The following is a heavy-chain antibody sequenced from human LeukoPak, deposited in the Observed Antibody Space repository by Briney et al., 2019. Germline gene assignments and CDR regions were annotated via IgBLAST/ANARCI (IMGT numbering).Heavy chain of an antibody. CDR2: ISSSGSTI. CDR3: AREHLSQFDY. CDR1: GFTFSSYE. Sequence: GGSVRLSCAASGFTFSSYEMNWVRQAPGKGLEWVSYISSSGSTIYYADSVKGRFTISRDNAKNSLYLQMNSLRAEDTAVYYCAREHLSQFDYWGQGTLVTVSS. J-gene: IGHJ4*02. V-gene: IGHV3-48*03.